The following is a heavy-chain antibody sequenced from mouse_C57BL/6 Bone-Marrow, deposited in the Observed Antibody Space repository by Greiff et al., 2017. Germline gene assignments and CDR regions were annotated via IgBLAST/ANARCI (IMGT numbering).Heavy chain of an antibody. V-gene: IGHV1-15*01. J-gene: IGHJ3*01. CDR3: TRHYGNYVQFAY. CDR2: IDPETGGT. D-gene: IGHD2-1*01. Sequence: QVQLQQSGAELVRPGASVTLSCKASGYTFTDYEMHWVKQTPVHGLEWIGAIDPETGGTAYNQKFKGKAILTADKSSSTAYMELRSLTSEDSAVYYCTRHYGNYVQFAYWGQGTLVTVSA. CDR1: GYTFTDYE.